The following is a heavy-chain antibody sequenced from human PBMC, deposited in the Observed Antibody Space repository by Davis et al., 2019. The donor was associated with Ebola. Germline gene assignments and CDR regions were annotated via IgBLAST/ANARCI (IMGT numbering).Heavy chain of an antibody. CDR3: ARGYSYGRSYWYFDL. CDR2: IYYSGGT. Sequence: LRLSCTVSGASISSDKYYWSWTCPHPGKGLEWIGYIYYSGGTNYNPSLKRRVTISVDTSKNQFSLKLSSVTAADTAVYYCARGYSYGRSYWYFDLWGRGTLVTVSS. CDR1: GASISSDKYY. J-gene: IGHJ2*01. V-gene: IGHV4-31*03. D-gene: IGHD5-18*01.